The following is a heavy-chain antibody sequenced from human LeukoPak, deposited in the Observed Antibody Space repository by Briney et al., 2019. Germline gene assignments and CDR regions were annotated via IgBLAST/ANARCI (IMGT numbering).Heavy chain of an antibody. CDR1: GGSISSYY. D-gene: IGHD3-9*01. V-gene: IGHV4-59*01. Sequence: SETLSLACTVSGGSISSYYWSWIRQPPGKGLEWIGYNYYSGSTNYNPSLKSRVTISVDTSKNQFSLKLSSVTAADTAVYYCAREDYDILTGYPNWFDPWGQGTLVTVSS. J-gene: IGHJ5*02. CDR3: AREDYDILTGYPNWFDP. CDR2: NYYSGST.